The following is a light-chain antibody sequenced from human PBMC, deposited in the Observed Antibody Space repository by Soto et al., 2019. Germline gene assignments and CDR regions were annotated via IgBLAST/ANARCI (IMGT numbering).Light chain of an antibody. J-gene: IGKJ1*01. CDR2: GVY. CDR1: QSVSSN. CDR3: QQYNNWPRWT. Sequence: EIVLTQSPATLSLSPGGRAPLSCRASQSVSSNLAWYQQKPGQAPRLLIYGVYTRAPGIPARFSGSGSGTEFTLTISSLQSEDFAVYYCQQYNNWPRWTFGQGTKVDIK. V-gene: IGKV3D-15*01.